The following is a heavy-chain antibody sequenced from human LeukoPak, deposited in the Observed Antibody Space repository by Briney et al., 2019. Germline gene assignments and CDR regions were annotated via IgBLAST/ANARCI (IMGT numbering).Heavy chain of an antibody. Sequence: ESLKISCKGSGYTFTSYWIGWVRQMPGKGLEWMGIIYPGDADTRYSPSFQGQVTISADKSITTAYLLWSSLKASDTAMYYCVRTYYSDNAGYYFDYWGQGTLVTVSS. J-gene: IGHJ4*02. CDR1: GYTFTSYW. V-gene: IGHV5-51*01. D-gene: IGHD3-22*01. CDR2: IYPGDADT. CDR3: VRTYYSDNAGYYFDY.